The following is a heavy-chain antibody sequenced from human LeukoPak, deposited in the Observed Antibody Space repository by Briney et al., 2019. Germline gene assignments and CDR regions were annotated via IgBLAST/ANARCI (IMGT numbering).Heavy chain of an antibody. Sequence: PGGSLRLSCAASGFTVSSNYMSGVRQAPGRGLEWVSLIYSGGSTYYADSVKGRFTISRDNSKSTLYLQMNSLRAEDTAVYYCARGLRAFGYFNYWGQGTLVTVSS. CDR2: IYSGGST. J-gene: IGHJ4*02. CDR1: GFTVSSNY. CDR3: ARGLRAFGYFNY. D-gene: IGHD3-16*01. V-gene: IGHV3-53*01.